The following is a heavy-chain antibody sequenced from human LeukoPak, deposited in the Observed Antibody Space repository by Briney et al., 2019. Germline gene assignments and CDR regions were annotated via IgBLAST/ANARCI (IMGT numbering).Heavy chain of an antibody. J-gene: IGHJ4*02. D-gene: IGHD3-9*01. CDR2: ISSSSSYI. CDR3: ASNYDILTGYQIRGGYYFDY. CDR1: GFTFSSYS. V-gene: IGHV3-21*04. Sequence: GGSLRLSCAASGFTFSSYSMNWVRQAPGKGLEWVSSISSSSSYIYYADSVKGRFTISRDNAKNSLYLQMNSLRAEDTAVYYCASNYDILTGYQIRGGYYFDYWGQGTLVTVSS.